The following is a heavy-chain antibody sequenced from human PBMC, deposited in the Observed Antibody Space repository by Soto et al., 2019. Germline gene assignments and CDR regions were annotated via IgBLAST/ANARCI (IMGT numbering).Heavy chain of an antibody. CDR1: GGSISSSNW. J-gene: IGHJ6*02. V-gene: IGHV4-4*02. D-gene: IGHD6-19*01. CDR3: ARDGIAVADPQEYYYYGMDV. CDR2: IYHSGST. Sequence: QVQLQESGPGLVKPSGTLSLTCAVSGGSISSSNWWSWVRQPPGKGLEWIGEIYHSGSTNYNPSRKRRVTLAVDKSMTPCSLKPSSVAAADTAVYYWARDGIAVADPQEYYYYGMDVWGQGTTVTVSS.